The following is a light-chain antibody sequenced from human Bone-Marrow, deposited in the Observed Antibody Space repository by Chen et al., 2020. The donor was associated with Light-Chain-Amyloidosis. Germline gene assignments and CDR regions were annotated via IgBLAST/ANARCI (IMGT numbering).Light chain of an antibody. V-gene: IGLV5-45*01. CDR2: YKSDSDK. Sequence: QAVLPQPASLSASPGASASLTCTLRSGINVGTYRIYWYQQKPGSPPQYLLRYKSDSDKQQGSGVPSRFSGSKDASANAGILLVSGLQSEDEAGYYCMIWHSSAWVFGGGTKLTVL. CDR3: MIWHSSAWV. CDR1: SGINVGTYR. J-gene: IGLJ3*02.